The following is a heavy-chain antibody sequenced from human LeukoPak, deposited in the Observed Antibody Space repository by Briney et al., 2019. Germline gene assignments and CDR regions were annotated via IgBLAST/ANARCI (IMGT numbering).Heavy chain of an antibody. D-gene: IGHD3-10*01. CDR2: IYYSGST. J-gene: IGHJ4*02. Sequence: TSETLSLTCTVSGGSISSSSYYCGWIRQPPGKGLEWIGSIYYSGSTYYNPSLKSRVTISVDTSKNQFSLKLSSVTAADTAVYYCARLWFGEPVFIDYWGQGTLVTVSS. V-gene: IGHV4-39*01. CDR3: ARLWFGEPVFIDY. CDR1: GGSISSSSYY.